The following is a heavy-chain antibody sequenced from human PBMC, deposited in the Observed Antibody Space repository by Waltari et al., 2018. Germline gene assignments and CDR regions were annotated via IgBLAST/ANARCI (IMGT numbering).Heavy chain of an antibody. CDR1: GGTFKNYA. CDR2: IIPIYGQS. Sequence: QVHLVQSGTELTKPGSSVRVYCRHSGGTFKNYAVTWVRQPLGQGLEWMGSIIPIYGQSNYAQNFQGRLTIAADDSTDTVYMDLSGLRSEDTATYYCATLNSADRDYWGQGTLVTVSP. V-gene: IGHV1-69*13. CDR3: ATLNSADRDY. J-gene: IGHJ4*02.